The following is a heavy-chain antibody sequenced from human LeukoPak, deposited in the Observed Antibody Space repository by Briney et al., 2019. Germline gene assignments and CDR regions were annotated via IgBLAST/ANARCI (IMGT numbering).Heavy chain of an antibody. CDR3: ARWYYDILTGYYSDYYYGMDV. CDR2: IYYSGST. D-gene: IGHD3-9*01. Sequence: SETLSLTCTVSGGSISSYYWSWIRQPPGKGLEWVGYIYYSGSTNYNPSLTSRVTISVDTSKNQFSLKLSSMTAADTAVYYCARWYYDILTGYYSDYYYGMDVWGQGTTVTVSS. CDR1: GGSISSYY. V-gene: IGHV4-59*01. J-gene: IGHJ6*02.